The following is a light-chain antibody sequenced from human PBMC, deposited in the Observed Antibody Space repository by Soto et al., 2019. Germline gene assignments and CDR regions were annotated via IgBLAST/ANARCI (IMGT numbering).Light chain of an antibody. J-gene: IGKJ1*01. CDR3: QQET. CDR1: QSVSSSY. V-gene: IGKV3-20*01. CDR2: DAS. Sequence: EIVLTQSPGTLSLSPGERATLSCRASQSVSSSYLAWYQQKPGQAPRLLIYDASSRATGIPDRFSGSGSGTDFTLTISSLEPEDSAVYYCQQETFGQGTKVDIK.